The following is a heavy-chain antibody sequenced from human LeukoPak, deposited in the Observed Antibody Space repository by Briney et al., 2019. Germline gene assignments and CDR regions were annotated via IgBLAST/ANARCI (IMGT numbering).Heavy chain of an antibody. Sequence: SETLSLTCAVYGGSFSGYYWSWIRQPPGKGLESIGEINHSGSTNYNPALKSRVTISVDTSKNQFSLKLSSVTAADTAVYYCARGPADYNKLKPGDRDGYNYKSKRTPFDYWGQGTLVTVSS. D-gene: IGHD5-24*01. CDR2: INHSGST. V-gene: IGHV4-34*01. CDR3: ARGPADYNKLKPGDRDGYNYKSKRTPFDY. CDR1: GGSFSGYY. J-gene: IGHJ4*02.